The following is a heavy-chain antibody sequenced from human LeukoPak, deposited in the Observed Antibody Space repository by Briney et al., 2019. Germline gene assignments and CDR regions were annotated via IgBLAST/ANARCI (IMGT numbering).Heavy chain of an antibody. J-gene: IGHJ4*02. CDR1: GFTFSSYG. CDR3: AKDSAIVVLRSLEWSFDY. D-gene: IGHD3-3*01. CDR2: ISYDGSNK. Sequence: GGSLRLSCAASGFTFSSYGMDWVRQAPGKGLEWVAFISYDGSNKYYADSVKGRFTISRDNSKNTLYLQMNSLRAEDTAVYYCAKDSAIVVLRSLEWSFDYWGQGTLVTVSS. V-gene: IGHV3-30*18.